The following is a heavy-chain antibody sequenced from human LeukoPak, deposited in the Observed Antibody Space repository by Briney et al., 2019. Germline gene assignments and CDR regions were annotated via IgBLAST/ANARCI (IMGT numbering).Heavy chain of an antibody. CDR2: ISGSGGST. CDR1: GFTFSSYA. J-gene: IGHJ3*02. CDR3: ARYCSSTSCYSPYAFDI. Sequence: GGSLRLSCAASGFTFSSYAMSWVRQAPGKGLEWVSAISGSGGSTYYADSVKGRFTISRDNSKSTLYLQMNSLRAEDTAVYYCARYCSSTSCYSPYAFDIWGQGTMVTVSS. V-gene: IGHV3-23*01. D-gene: IGHD2-2*01.